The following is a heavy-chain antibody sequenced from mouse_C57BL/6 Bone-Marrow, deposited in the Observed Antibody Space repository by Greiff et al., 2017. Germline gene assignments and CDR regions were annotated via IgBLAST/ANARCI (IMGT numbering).Heavy chain of an antibody. D-gene: IGHD1-1*01. Sequence: QVQLQQPGAELVKPGASVKLSCKASGYTFTSYWIEWVKQRPGHGLEWIGEILPGSGSTNYNEKFKGKATFTADTSSNTAYMQLSSLTTEDSAIYYGARRYGSSYLYYFDYWGQGTTLTVSS. CDR2: ILPGSGST. CDR1: GYTFTSYW. CDR3: ARRYGSSYLYYFDY. V-gene: IGHV1-9*01. J-gene: IGHJ2*01.